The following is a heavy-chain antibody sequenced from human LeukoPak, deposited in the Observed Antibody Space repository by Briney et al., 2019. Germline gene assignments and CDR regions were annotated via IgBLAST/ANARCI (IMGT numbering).Heavy chain of an antibody. CDR2: INPKTGTA. CDR3: AAAYCGGDCYSRRAFDI. V-gene: IGHV1-2*02. J-gene: IGHJ3*02. Sequence: ASVKVSCKASGYTFTGYSIYWVRQTPGQKLEWMGWINPKTGTANSAQKFQGRVTMTRDTSISTVYMEVRSLRSEDTAVYYCAAAYCGGDCYSRRAFDIWGQGTMVTVSS. CDR1: GYTFTGYS. D-gene: IGHD2-21*02.